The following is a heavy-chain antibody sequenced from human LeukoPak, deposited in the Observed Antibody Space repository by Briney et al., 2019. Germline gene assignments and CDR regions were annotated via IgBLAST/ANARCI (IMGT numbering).Heavy chain of an antibody. CDR3: AKVKPITMIVVVPGLPFDY. CDR2: ISGSGGST. CDR1: GFTFSSYA. J-gene: IGHJ4*02. D-gene: IGHD3-22*01. Sequence: GGSLRLSCAASGFTFSSYAMSWVHQAPGKGLEWVSAISGSGGSTYYADSVKGRFTISRDNSKNTLYLQMNSLRAEDTAVYYCAKVKPITMIVVVPGLPFDYWGQGTLVTVSS. V-gene: IGHV3-23*01.